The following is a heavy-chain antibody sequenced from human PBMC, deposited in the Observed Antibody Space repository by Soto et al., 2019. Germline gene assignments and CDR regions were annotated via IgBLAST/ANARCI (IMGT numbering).Heavy chain of an antibody. CDR2: TSYRSKWYN. CDR3: ATSIRVGLGFDY. J-gene: IGHJ4*02. V-gene: IGHV6-1*01. Sequence: PSQTLSLTCDISGDSVSSNSAAWNWIRQSPSRGLEWLGRTSYRSKWYNDYAVSVKSRITINPDTSKNQFSLQLNSVTPEDTALNYGATSIRVGLGFDYWAREPWSPSPQ. D-gene: IGHD3-16*01. CDR1: GDSVSSNSAA.